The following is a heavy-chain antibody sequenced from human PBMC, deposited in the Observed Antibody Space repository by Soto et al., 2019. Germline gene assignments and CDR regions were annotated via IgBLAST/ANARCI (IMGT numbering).Heavy chain of an antibody. CDR1: GGSFSGYY. J-gene: IGHJ4*02. Sequence: SETLSLTCAVYGGSFSGYYWSWIRQPPGKGLEWIGEINHSGSTNYNPSLKIRVTISVDTSKNQFSLKLSYVTAADTAVYYCARARDGYNYYFDYWGQGTLVTVSS. V-gene: IGHV4-34*01. CDR3: ARARDGYNYYFDY. D-gene: IGHD5-12*01. CDR2: INHSGST.